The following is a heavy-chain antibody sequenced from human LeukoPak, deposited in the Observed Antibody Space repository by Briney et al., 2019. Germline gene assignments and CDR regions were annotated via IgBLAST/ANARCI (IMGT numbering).Heavy chain of an antibody. CDR3: ARVVGEIDY. CDR1: GGSISSSSYY. V-gene: IGHV4-39*01. J-gene: IGHJ4*02. D-gene: IGHD2-15*01. Sequence: LETLSLTCTVSGGSISSSSYYWGWIRQPPGKGLEWIGSMYYSGSTYYNPSLKSRVTISVDTSKNQFSLKLSSVTAADTAVYYCARVVGEIDYWGQGTLVTVSS. CDR2: MYYSGST.